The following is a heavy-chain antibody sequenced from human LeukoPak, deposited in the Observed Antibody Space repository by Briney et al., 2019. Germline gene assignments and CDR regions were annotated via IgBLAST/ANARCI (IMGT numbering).Heavy chain of an antibody. Sequence: ASVKVSCKASGYIFTIYDISWVRQAPGQGLEWMGWISPYNGNTKYAQKFQGRVTMTTDTSTSTAYMELRSLTSDDTAVYYCARVVGLNEWEPHYWGQGTLVTVSS. CDR1: GYIFTIYD. V-gene: IGHV1-18*01. CDR3: ARVVGLNEWEPHY. J-gene: IGHJ4*02. D-gene: IGHD1-26*01. CDR2: ISPYNGNT.